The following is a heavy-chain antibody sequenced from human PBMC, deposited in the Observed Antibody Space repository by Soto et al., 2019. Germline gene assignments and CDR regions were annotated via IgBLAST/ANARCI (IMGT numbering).Heavy chain of an antibody. Sequence: QSLSLSDAGSGGSISSSSYYWGWIRQPPGKGLEWIGSIYYSGSTYYDPSLKSRVTISVDTSKNQFSLKLSSVTAADTAVYYCARTLELIGNDYWGQAPLFTVSS. J-gene: IGHJ4*02. D-gene: IGHD1-7*01. CDR1: GGSISSSSYY. CDR3: ARTLELIGNDY. CDR2: IYYSGST. V-gene: IGHV4-39*01.